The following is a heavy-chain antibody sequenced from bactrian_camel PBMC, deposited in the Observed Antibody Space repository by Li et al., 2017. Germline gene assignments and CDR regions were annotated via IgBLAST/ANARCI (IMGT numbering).Heavy chain of an antibody. CDR3: AARTGPYRPTNDWSDYNY. CDR2: MYSGESST. D-gene: IGHD7*01. CDR1: GYAYSDGYC. Sequence: HVQLVESGGGSEQAGGSLRLSCVVSGYAYSDGYCLGWFRQAPGKEREGVPQMYSGESSTYYADDVKGRFTISQDNRKNTVFLQMNSLKPEDTAMYYCAARTGPYRPTNDWSDYNYWGQGTQVTVS. J-gene: IGHJ4*01. V-gene: IGHV3S1*01.